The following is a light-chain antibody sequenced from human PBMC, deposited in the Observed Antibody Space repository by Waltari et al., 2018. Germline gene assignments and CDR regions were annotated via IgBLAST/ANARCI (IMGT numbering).Light chain of an antibody. V-gene: IGKV1-16*02. CDR1: PGIDNY. Sequence: DIQMTQSPSSLSASVGDSITITCRASPGIDNYLAWYQQKPGKAPQSLIYAASTLQSGVPSKFSGSGFGTDFTLTINGLQPEDFATYFCQQYDSYPHTFGQGTRLEVK. CDR3: QQYDSYPHT. CDR2: AAS. J-gene: IGKJ2*01.